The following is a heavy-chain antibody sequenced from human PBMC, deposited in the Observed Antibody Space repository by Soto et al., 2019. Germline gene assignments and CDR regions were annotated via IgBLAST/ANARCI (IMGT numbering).Heavy chain of an antibody. CDR1: GFTFSSYA. Sequence: EVQLLESGGGLVQPGGSLRLSCAASGFTFSSYAMSWVRQAPGKGLEWVSAISGSGGSTYYADSVKGGFTISRDNSKNTLYLQMNSLRAEDTAVYYCAKVPQYGDYYYYYYMDVWGKGTTVTVSS. D-gene: IGHD4-17*01. CDR3: AKVPQYGDYYYYYYMDV. CDR2: ISGSGGST. V-gene: IGHV3-23*01. J-gene: IGHJ6*03.